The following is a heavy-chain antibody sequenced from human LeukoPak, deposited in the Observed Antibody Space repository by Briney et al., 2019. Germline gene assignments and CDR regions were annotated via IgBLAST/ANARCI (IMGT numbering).Heavy chain of an antibody. V-gene: IGHV3-23*01. J-gene: IGHJ3*02. CDR3: ARAPAYGNAFDI. CDR1: GFTFSSYA. CDR2: ISGSGGSP. Sequence: GGSLRLSCAASGFTFSSYAMSWVRQAPGKGLEWVSAISGSGGSPYYADSVKGRFTLSRDNAKNTLYLQMNSLRADDTAVYYCARAPAYGNAFDIWGQGTMVTVSS. D-gene: IGHD3-16*01.